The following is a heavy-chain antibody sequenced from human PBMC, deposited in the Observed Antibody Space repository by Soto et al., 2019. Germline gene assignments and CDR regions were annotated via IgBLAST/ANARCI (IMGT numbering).Heavy chain of an antibody. CDR1: GGSFSGYY. CDR3: ARVRPTSLWFGAKKRYFDY. Sequence: PSETLSLTCAVYGGSFSGYYWSWVRQPPGKGLEWIGEINHSGSTNCNPSLKSRVTISVDTSKNQFSLKLSSVTAADTAVYYCARVRPTSLWFGAKKRYFDYWGQGTLVTVSS. D-gene: IGHD3-10*01. V-gene: IGHV4-34*01. CDR2: INHSGST. J-gene: IGHJ4*02.